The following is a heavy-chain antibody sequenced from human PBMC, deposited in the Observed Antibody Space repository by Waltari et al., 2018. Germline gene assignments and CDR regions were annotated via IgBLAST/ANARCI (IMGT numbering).Heavy chain of an antibody. J-gene: IGHJ5*02. D-gene: IGHD2-2*01. V-gene: IGHV3-30*18. CDR1: GFTFSTYA. Sequence: QVQLVESGGGVVQPGRSLRLSCAASGFTFSTYAMHWVRQAPGKGREWVAFVSYDGNNKYYADSVKGRFTISKDNSKNMLYLQMNSLRVEDTAVYYCTKGGHVPQTGGFDPWGQGTLVTVSS. CDR2: VSYDGNNK. CDR3: TKGGHVPQTGGFDP.